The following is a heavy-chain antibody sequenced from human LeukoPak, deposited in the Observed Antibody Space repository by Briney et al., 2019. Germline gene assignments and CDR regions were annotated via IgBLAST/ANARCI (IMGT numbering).Heavy chain of an antibody. CDR1: GFTFDDYA. J-gene: IGHJ6*02. CDR2: ISWNSSSI. Sequence: GGSLRLSCAAFGFTFDDYAMHWVRQAPGKGLEWVSGISWNSSSIGYADSVKGRFTISRDNAKNSLYLQMNSLRAEDTALYYCAKDTAPAYYYYGMDVWGQGTTVTVSS. V-gene: IGHV3-9*01. CDR3: AKDTAPAYYYYGMDV.